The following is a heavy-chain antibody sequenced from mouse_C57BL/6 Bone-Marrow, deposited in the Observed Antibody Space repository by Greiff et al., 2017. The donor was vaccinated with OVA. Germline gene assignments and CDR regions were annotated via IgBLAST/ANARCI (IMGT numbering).Heavy chain of an antibody. CDR1: GYTFTSYW. D-gene: IGHD1-1*01. J-gene: IGHJ2*01. CDR2: IDPSDSYT. Sequence: QVQLQQPGAELVKPGASVKLSCKASGYTFTSYWMQWVKQRPGQGLEWIGEIDPSDSYTNYNQKFKGKATLTVDTSSSTAYMQLSSLTSEDSAVYYCARRDYYGSGQLVDYWGQGTTLTVSS. V-gene: IGHV1-50*01. CDR3: ARRDYYGSGQLVDY.